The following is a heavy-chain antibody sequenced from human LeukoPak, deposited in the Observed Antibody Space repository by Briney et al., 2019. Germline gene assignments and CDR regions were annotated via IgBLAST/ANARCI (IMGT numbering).Heavy chain of an antibody. Sequence: PGGSLGLSCVASGFTFSSFAMNWVRQAPGKGLEWVSVISTSGGTTYYADSVKGRFTISRDNSKNTLYLQMNSLRAEDTAVYYCAKVSSGYYRNYFDFWGQGTLVTVSS. V-gene: IGHV3-23*01. CDR2: ISTSGGTT. D-gene: IGHD3-22*01. CDR3: AKVSSGYYRNYFDF. J-gene: IGHJ4*02. CDR1: GFTFSSFA.